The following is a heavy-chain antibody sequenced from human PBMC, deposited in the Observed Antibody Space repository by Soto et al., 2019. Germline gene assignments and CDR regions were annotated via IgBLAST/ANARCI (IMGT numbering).Heavy chain of an antibody. CDR3: ARWVGGSMYDNSGKYDS. Sequence: QVQLVESGGGVVQPGRSLRLTCAASGFTFSSNGMHWVRQAPGKGLEWVALVAYDGSKTYYGDCVRGRFTISRDNSENTLYLQMNSLTAEDTAVYYCARWVGGSMYDNSGKYDSWGQGTLVTVSS. V-gene: IGHV3-30*03. CDR1: GFTFSSNG. CDR2: VAYDGSKT. J-gene: IGHJ5*01. D-gene: IGHD3-22*01.